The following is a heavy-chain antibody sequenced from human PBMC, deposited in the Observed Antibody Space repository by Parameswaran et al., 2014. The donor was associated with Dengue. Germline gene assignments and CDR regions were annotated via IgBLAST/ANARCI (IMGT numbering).Heavy chain of an antibody. Sequence: VRQAPGKGLEWVAHIKQDGSEKYYVDSVKGRFTISRDNAKKSLYLQMNSLRAEDTAVYFCAREDYDSRGRGYYYSYHGLDVWGQGTTVTVSS. J-gene: IGHJ6*02. CDR3: AREDYDSRGRGYYYSYHGLDV. D-gene: IGHD3-22*01. CDR2: IKQDGSEK. V-gene: IGHV3-7*01.